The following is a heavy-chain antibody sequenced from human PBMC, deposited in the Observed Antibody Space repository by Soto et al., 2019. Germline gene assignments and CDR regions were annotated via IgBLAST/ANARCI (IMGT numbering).Heavy chain of an antibody. J-gene: IGHJ4*02. CDR2: IKQDGSEK. V-gene: IGHV3-7*01. D-gene: IGHD3-9*01. CDR1: GFTFSSYW. Sequence: GGSLRLSCAASGFTFSSYWMSWVRQAPGKGLEWVANIKQDGSEKYYVDSVKGRFTISRDNAKNSLYLQMNSLRAEDTAVYYCAREVPYDILTGYYVFDYWGQGTLVTVSS. CDR3: AREVPYDILTGYYVFDY.